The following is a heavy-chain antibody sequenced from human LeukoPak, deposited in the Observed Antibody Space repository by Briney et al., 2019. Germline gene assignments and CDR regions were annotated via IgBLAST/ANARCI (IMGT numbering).Heavy chain of an antibody. CDR3: ASTPLRFLQWLPSV. CDR1: GGSISSYY. V-gene: IGHV4-59*01. CDR2: IYYTGST. D-gene: IGHD3-3*01. J-gene: IGHJ4*02. Sequence: SETLSLTCTVSGGSISSYYWSWLRQPPGKGLEWIGYIYYTGSTNYNPSLKSRVTISIDTSKNLFSLKLTSVTAADTAVYYCASTPLRFLQWLPSVWGQGTLVTVSS.